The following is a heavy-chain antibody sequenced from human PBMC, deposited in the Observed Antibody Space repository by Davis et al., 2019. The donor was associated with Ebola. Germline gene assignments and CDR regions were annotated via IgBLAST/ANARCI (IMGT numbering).Heavy chain of an antibody. Sequence: LRLSCTVSGGSISSGGYYWSWIRQHPGKGLEWIGYIYYSGSTYYNPSLKSRVTISVDTSKNQFSLKLSSVTAADTAVYYCARAQFPTTSDHWGQGTLVTVSS. CDR3: ARAQFPTTSDH. V-gene: IGHV4-31*03. J-gene: IGHJ4*02. CDR2: IYYSGST. CDR1: GGSISSGGYY. D-gene: IGHD1-1*01.